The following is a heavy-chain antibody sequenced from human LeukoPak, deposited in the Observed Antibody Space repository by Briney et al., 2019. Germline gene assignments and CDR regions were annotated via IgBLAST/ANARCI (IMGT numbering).Heavy chain of an antibody. Sequence: GASVKVSCKTSGYTFTIYGISWVRQAPGQGLEWMGLISAYGNTNYAQNLQGRVTMTTDTSTSTAYMDLRSLRSDDTAVYYCARGIIGYYFDYWGQGTLVTVSS. D-gene: IGHD2-15*01. J-gene: IGHJ4*02. CDR1: GYTFTIYG. CDR3: ARGIIGYYFDY. CDR2: ISAYGNT. V-gene: IGHV1-18*01.